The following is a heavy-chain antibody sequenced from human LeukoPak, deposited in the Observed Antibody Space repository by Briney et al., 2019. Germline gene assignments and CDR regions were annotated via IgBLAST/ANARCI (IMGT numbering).Heavy chain of an antibody. CDR2: IYYSGST. J-gene: IGHJ3*02. V-gene: IGHV4-31*03. CDR1: GGSFSSGGYY. D-gene: IGHD4-17*01. Sequence: PSQTLSLTCTVSGGSFSSGGYYWSWIRQHPGKGLEWIAYIYYSGSTYYNPSLKSRVTISVGTSKNQFSLKLSSVTAADTAVYYCARGPSVGGDHPPCAFDIWGQGTMVTVSS. CDR3: ARGPSVGGDHPPCAFDI.